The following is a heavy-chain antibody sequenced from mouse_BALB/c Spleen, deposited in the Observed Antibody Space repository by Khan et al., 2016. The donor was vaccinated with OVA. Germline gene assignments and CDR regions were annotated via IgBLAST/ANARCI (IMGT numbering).Heavy chain of an antibody. Sequence: IQLVQSGPELVKPGASVKISCKTSGYTFAEYTLHWVKQSPGKSLEWIGVINPKNGITSYNQTFKGKATLTVDKSSSTAYMEFRSLTSEDSAVYYCARDAVGYWGQGTSVTVSS. CDR1: GYTFAEYT. V-gene: IGHV1-18*01. CDR2: INPKNGIT. J-gene: IGHJ4*01. D-gene: IGHD1-1*01. CDR3: ARDAVGY.